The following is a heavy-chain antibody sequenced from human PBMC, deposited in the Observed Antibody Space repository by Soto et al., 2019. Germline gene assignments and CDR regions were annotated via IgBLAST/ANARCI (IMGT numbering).Heavy chain of an antibody. CDR1: GGSISSGDYF. CDR3: ARPTIAPGYYRVDYFDS. Sequence: SETLSLTCTVSGGSISSGDYFWSWIRQPPGKGLEWIGSIFYSGSPHHSPSLKSRVTLSVDTSKNQFSLNLRSVTAADTAVYYCARPTIAPGYYRVDYFDSWGQGALVIVSS. D-gene: IGHD3-3*01. J-gene: IGHJ4*02. V-gene: IGHV4-30-4*01. CDR2: IFYSGSP.